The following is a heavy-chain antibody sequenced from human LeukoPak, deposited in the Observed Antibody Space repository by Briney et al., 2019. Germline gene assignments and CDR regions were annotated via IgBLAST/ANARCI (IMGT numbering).Heavy chain of an antibody. V-gene: IGHV3-43*02. D-gene: IGHD2-15*01. CDR2: ISGDGCST. Sequence: PGGSLRLSCAASGFTFDDYAMHWVRQAPGKGLEWVSLISGDGCSTYYAHSVQGRFTNSRDHSKTSLYLQMNSLRTEDTALYYCAKDLVAAIPAPPTWFDPWGQGTLVTVSS. CDR3: AKDLVAAIPAPPTWFDP. CDR1: GFTFDDYA. J-gene: IGHJ5*02.